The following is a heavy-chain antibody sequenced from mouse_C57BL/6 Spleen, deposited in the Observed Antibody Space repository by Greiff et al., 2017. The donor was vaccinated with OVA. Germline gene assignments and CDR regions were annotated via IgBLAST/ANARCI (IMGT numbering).Heavy chain of an antibody. V-gene: IGHV1-69*01. D-gene: IGHD3-2*02. CDR2: IDPSDSYT. Sequence: VQLQQPGAELVMPGASVKLSCKASGYTFTSYWMHWVKQRPGQGLEWIGEIDPSDSYTNYNQKFKGKSTLTVDKSSSTAYMQLSSLTSEDSAVYYCAREWDSSGFPFDYWGQGTTLTVSS. J-gene: IGHJ2*01. CDR1: GYTFTSYW. CDR3: AREWDSSGFPFDY.